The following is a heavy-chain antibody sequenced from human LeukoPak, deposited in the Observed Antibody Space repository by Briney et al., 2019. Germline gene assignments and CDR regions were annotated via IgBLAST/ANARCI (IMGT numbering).Heavy chain of an antibody. CDR2: IIPIFGTA. Sequence: GASVKVSCKASGGTFSSYAISWVRQAPGQGLEWMGGIIPIFGTANYAQKFQGRVTITADESTNTAYMELSSLRSEDKAVYYCARRIFGVAFDYWGQGTLVTVSS. CDR1: GGTFSSYA. J-gene: IGHJ4*02. V-gene: IGHV1-69*13. CDR3: ARRIFGVAFDY. D-gene: IGHD3-3*01.